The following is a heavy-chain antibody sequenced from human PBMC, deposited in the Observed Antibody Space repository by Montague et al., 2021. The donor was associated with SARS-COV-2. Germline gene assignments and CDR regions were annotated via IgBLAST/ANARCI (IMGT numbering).Heavy chain of an antibody. D-gene: IGHD6-13*01. CDR3: AGAFGSSFDF. CDR2: IFVTGGT. V-gene: IGHV4-4*07. CDR1: FGSVKNYF. Sequence: SETLSLTCTVSFGSVKNYFWSWIRQPVGKGLEWIGRIFVTGGTKYTPSLKSRVTMSLGTSKNQFFLKLRSVTAADTAIYYCAGAFGSSFDFWGQGILVAVSS. J-gene: IGHJ4*02.